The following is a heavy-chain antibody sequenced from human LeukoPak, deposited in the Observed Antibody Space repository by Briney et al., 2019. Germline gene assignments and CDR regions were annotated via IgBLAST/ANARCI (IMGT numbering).Heavy chain of an antibody. J-gene: IGHJ4*02. V-gene: IGHV4-59*01. CDR3: ATIPDYYDSSGYDY. CDR2: IYYSGST. Sequence: SETLSLTCTVSGGSISSYYWSWIRQPPGEGLEWIGYIYYSGSTNYNPSLKSRVTISVDTSKNQFSLKLSSVTAADTAVYYCATIPDYYDSSGYDYWGQGTLVTVSS. CDR1: GGSISSYY. D-gene: IGHD3-22*01.